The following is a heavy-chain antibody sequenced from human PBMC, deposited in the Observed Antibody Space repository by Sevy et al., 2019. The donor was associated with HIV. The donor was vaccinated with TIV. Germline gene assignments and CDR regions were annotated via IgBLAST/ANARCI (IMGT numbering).Heavy chain of an antibody. V-gene: IGHV3-30*18. CDR1: GFSFSYYG. J-gene: IGHJ6*02. D-gene: IGHD1-26*01. CDR2: FPHDGINE. CDR3: ANAYSGSYSHSYLYALDV. Sequence: GGSLRLSCIGSGFSFSYYGIHWVRQSPGKGLNWVELFPHDGINEYYADSVKGRFTISRDNSKNTVYLEMNSLRNEDTAIYFCANAYSGSYSHSYLYALDVWGQGTTVTVSS.